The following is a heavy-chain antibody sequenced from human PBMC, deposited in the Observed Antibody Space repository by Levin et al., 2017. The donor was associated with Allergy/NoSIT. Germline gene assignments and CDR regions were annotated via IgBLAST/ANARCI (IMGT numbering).Heavy chain of an antibody. CDR2: ISGSGSSA. J-gene: IGHJ5*02. CDR1: GFTFTYYA. V-gene: IGHV3-23*01. D-gene: IGHD7-27*01. CDR3: SNLPLASAGEGARWFDR. Sequence: GGSLRLSCAASGFTFTYYAMTWVRQPPGKGLEWVSAISGSGSSASYADSVKGRCPISRDNSKNTLFLQMNSLRAAATAVYFCSNLPLASAGEGARWFDRWGQGTLVTVSS.